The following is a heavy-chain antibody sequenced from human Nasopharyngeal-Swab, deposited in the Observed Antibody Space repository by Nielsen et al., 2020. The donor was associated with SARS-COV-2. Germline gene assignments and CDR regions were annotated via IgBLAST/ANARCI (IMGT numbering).Heavy chain of an antibody. D-gene: IGHD3-10*01. CDR1: GGTFSSYA. CDR2: IIPIFGTA. Sequence: SVKVSCKASGGTFSSYAISWVRQAPGQGLEWMGGIIPIFGTANYAQKFQGRVTINADESTSTAYMELRSLRSDDTAVYYCARVRRRGIDYWGQGTLVTVSS. V-gene: IGHV1-69*13. J-gene: IGHJ4*02. CDR3: ARVRRRGIDY.